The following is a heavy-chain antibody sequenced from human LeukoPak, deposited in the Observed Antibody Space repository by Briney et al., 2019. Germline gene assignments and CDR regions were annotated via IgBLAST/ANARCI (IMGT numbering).Heavy chain of an antibody. J-gene: IGHJ6*03. V-gene: IGHV3-7*01. Sequence: PSETLSLTCAVYGGSFSGYSWSWVRQAPGKGLEWVANIKQDGSEKYYVDSVKGRFTISRDNAKNSLYLQMNSLRAEDTAVYYCARDSFRVATITFYYYYYMDVWGKGTTVTVSS. CDR2: IKQDGSEK. D-gene: IGHD5-12*01. CDR3: ARDSFRVATITFYYYYYMDV. CDR1: GGSFSGYS.